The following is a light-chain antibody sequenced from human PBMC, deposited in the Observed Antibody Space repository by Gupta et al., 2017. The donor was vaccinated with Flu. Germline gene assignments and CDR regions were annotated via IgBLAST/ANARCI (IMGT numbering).Light chain of an antibody. CDR2: YAS. V-gene: IGKV6D-21*02. Sequence: PAFLSVTPEETVTITSRARHSIGSYLDWYQQKPGQSPKLLIKYASHTTSGIPSRFSGSASGTDFTLTINSLEAEDAAAYHCQRSSSFPITFGGGTKLEIK. CDR1: HSIGSY. J-gene: IGKJ4*01. CDR3: QRSSSFPIT.